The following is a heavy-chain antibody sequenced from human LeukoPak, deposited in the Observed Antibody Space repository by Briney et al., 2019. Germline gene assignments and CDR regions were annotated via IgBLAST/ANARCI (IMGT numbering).Heavy chain of an antibody. CDR1: GYTFTSYG. Sequence: ASVKVSCKASGYTFTSYGIGWVRQAPGQGLEWMGWISAYNGNTNYAQKFQGRVTMTRDTSTSTVYMELSSLRSEDTAVYYCASRFPTGMDVWGQGTTVTVSS. V-gene: IGHV1-18*01. CDR2: ISAYNGNT. J-gene: IGHJ6*02. D-gene: IGHD2-21*01. CDR3: ASRFPTGMDV.